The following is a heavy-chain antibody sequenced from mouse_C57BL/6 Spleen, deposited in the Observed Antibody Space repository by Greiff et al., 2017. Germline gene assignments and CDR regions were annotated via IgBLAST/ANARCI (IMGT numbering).Heavy chain of an antibody. D-gene: IGHD1-1*01. CDR2: IYPGDGDT. V-gene: IGHV1-80*01. J-gene: IGHJ4*01. Sequence: QVQLQQSGAELVKPGASVKISCKASGYAFSSYWMNWVKQRPGQGLEWIGQIYPGDGDTNYNGKFKGKATLTADKSSSTAYMQLSSLTSEDSAVYFCARSGTYYYGSSYDYARDYWGQGTSVTGAS. CDR1: GYAFSSYW. CDR3: ARSGTYYYGSSYDYARDY.